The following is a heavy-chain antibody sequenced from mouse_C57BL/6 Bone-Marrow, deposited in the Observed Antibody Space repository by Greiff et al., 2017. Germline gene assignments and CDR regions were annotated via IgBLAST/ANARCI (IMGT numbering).Heavy chain of an antibody. CDR2: IYPGDGDT. V-gene: IGHV1-80*01. J-gene: IGHJ2*01. CDR1: GYAFSTYW. D-gene: IGHD4-1*01. Sequence: QVHVKQSGAELVKPGASVKISCKVSGYAFSTYWMNWVKQRPGKGLEWIGQIYPGDGDTNYNGKFKGKATLTADKSSSSLTSEDSAVYFCARDWDYFDYWGQGTTLTVSS. CDR3: ARDWDYFDY.